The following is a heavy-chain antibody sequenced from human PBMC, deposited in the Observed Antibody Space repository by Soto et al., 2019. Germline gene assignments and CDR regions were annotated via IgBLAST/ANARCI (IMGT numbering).Heavy chain of an antibody. V-gene: IGHV4-39*01. CDR1: GGSISSSSYY. CDR3: ARTYYDILTGYHYYYYGMDV. D-gene: IGHD3-9*01. CDR2: IYYSGST. Sequence: SETLSLTCTVSGGSISSSSYYWGWIRQPPGKGLEWIGSIYYSGSTYYNPSLKSRVTISVDTSKNQFSLKLSSVTAADTAVYYCARTYYDILTGYHYYYYGMDVWGQGTTVTV. J-gene: IGHJ6*02.